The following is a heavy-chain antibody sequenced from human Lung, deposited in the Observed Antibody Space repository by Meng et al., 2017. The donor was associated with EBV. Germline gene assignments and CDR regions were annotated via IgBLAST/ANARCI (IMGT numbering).Heavy chain of an antibody. CDR1: GGSISSGGYY. CDR3: ARLRLVWMFDY. J-gene: IGHJ4*02. Sequence: QVPLQESGPGLGQPSQTLSLTCTVSGGSISSGGYYWSWIRQHPGKGLEWIGYIYYSGSTYYNPSLKSRVTISVDTSKNQFSLKLSSVTAADTAVYYCARLRLVWMFDYWSQGTLVTVSS. CDR2: IYYSGST. D-gene: IGHD6-19*01. V-gene: IGHV4-31*03.